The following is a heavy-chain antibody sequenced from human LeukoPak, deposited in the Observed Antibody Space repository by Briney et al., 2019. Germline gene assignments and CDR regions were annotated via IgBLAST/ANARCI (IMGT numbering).Heavy chain of an antibody. CDR1: GFTFSGYY. D-gene: IGHD3-16*02. CDR3: AKDPITFGGVIVVDPYFDY. Sequence: GGSLRLSCAASGFTFSGYYMSWIRQAPGKGLEWVSGISWNSGSIGYADSVKGRFTISRDNAKNSLYLQMNSLRAEDTALYYCAKDPITFGGVIVVDPYFDYWGQGTLVTVSS. V-gene: IGHV3-9*01. CDR2: ISWNSGSI. J-gene: IGHJ4*02.